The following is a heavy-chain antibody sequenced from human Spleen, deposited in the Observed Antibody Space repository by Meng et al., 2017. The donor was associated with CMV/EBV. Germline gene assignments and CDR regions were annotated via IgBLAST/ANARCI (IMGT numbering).Heavy chain of an antibody. CDR1: GGSISSSY. CDR3: AREGVRGIPFDY. CDR2: SGST. J-gene: IGHJ4*02. Sequence: GSLRLSCTVSGGSISSSYWSWIRQPPGKGLEWIGYSGSTNYNPSLQSRVTISVDTSKNQFSLKLSSVTAADTAVYYCAREGVRGIPFDYWGQGTLVTVSS. D-gene: IGHD3-10*01. V-gene: IGHV4-59*01.